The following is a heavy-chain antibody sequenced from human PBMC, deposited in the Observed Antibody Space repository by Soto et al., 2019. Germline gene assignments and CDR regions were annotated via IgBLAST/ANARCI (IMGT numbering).Heavy chain of an antibody. Sequence: ASVKFSCKSSGYTFTSYGISWVRQAPGQGLEWMGWISAYNGNTNYAQKLQGRVTMTTDTSTSTAYMELRSLRSDDTAVYYSARDLVAVAGSVFDYWGQGIRVTV. D-gene: IGHD6-19*01. CDR3: ARDLVAVAGSVFDY. V-gene: IGHV1-18*01. CDR1: GYTFTSYG. CDR2: ISAYNGNT. J-gene: IGHJ4*02.